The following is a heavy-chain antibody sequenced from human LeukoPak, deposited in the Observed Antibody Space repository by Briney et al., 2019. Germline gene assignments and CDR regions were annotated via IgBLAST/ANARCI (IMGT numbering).Heavy chain of an antibody. J-gene: IGHJ5*02. CDR1: GGSISSGGYS. CDR2: IYHSGST. CDR3: ARTTGYGGGIDWFDP. V-gene: IGHV4-30-2*01. Sequence: PSETLSLTCTVSGGSISSGGYSWSWIRQPPGKGPEWIGYIYHSGSTYYNPSLKSRVTISVDRSKNQFSQKLSSVTAADTAVYYCARTTGYGGGIDWFDPWGQGTLVTVSS. D-gene: IGHD5-12*01.